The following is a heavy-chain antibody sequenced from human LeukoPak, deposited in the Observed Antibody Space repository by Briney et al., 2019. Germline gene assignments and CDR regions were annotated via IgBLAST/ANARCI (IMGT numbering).Heavy chain of an antibody. V-gene: IGHV3-7*01. CDR2: IKQDGTEK. CDR1: GFTFSSHW. CDR3: ATIEAVRFHY. Sequence: GGSLRLSCADSGFTFSSHWMAWVRQAPGKGLEWVANIKQDGTEKYYMDSVKGRFTISRDNAKNSLYLQVNSLRPEDTAVYYCATIEAVRFHYWGQGTLVTVSS. D-gene: IGHD6-19*01. J-gene: IGHJ4*02.